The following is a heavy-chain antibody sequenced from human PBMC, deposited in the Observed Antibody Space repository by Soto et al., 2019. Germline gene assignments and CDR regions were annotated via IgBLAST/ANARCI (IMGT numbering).Heavy chain of an antibody. CDR3: ARFGFEERADGKYDAFDI. V-gene: IGHV3-30-3*01. Sequence: GGSLRLSCAASGFTFSSYAMHWVRQAPGKGLEWVAVISYDGSNKYYADSVKGRFTISRDNSKNTLYLQMNSLRAEDTAVYYCARFGFEERADGKYDAFDIWGQGTMVTVSS. CDR1: GFTFSSYA. D-gene: IGHD1-1*01. J-gene: IGHJ3*02. CDR2: ISYDGSNK.